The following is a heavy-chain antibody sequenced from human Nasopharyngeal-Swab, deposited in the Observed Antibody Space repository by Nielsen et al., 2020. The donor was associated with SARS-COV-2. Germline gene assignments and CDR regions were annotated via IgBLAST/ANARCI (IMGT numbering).Heavy chain of an antibody. CDR2: IDPSDSYT. CDR1: GYSFTSYW. D-gene: IGHD2-21*02. Sequence: GESLKISCKGSGYSFTSYWISWVRQMPEKGLEWMGRIDPSDSYTNYSPSFQGHVTISADKSISTAYLQWSSLKASDTAMYYCARHGMGDCGGDCLSDAFDIWGQGTMVTVSS. J-gene: IGHJ3*02. V-gene: IGHV5-10-1*01. CDR3: ARHGMGDCGGDCLSDAFDI.